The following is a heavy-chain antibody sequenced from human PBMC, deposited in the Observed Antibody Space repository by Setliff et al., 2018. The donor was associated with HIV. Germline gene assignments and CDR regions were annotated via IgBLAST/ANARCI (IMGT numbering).Heavy chain of an antibody. D-gene: IGHD6-13*01. J-gene: IGHJ4*02. CDR2: IYPSGNI. Sequence: SETLSLTCTVSGGSISRYYWSWIRQPAGKGLEWIGRIYPSGNINYNPSLKSRLTMSIDTSKNQFSLKLSSVTAADTAVYYCARHVPRSSRIDYWGQGTLVTVSS. CDR1: GGSISRYY. V-gene: IGHV4-4*07. CDR3: ARHVPRSSRIDY.